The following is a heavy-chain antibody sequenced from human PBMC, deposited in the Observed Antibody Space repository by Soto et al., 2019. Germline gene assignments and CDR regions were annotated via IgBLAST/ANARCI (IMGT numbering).Heavy chain of an antibody. CDR3: ARGVSIAGDRSSWYENWFDP. CDR1: GGSITDYY. D-gene: IGHD6-13*01. V-gene: IGHV4-59*01. Sequence: KPSETLSLTCTVSGGSITDYYWNWTREPPAQGLERIGYINFNGSTNYSPALKSRVTISVDTAKNQFSLKVTSVTFADTAAPVYARGVSIAGDRSSWYENWFDPWGQGTLVTVSS. J-gene: IGHJ5*02. CDR2: INFNGST.